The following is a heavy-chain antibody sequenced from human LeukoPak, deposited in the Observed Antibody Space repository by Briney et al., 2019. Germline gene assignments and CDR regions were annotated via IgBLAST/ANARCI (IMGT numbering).Heavy chain of an antibody. CDR3: ARVMVRGVGFDY. J-gene: IGHJ4*02. CDR2: SRSKGNTYTP. Sequence: GRSLRLSCAASGFIFCDYYMDWVRQATGQGLEGVSRSRSKGNTYTPQYAASVKGRITVSRDDSKNSRYLQMNSLKTEDTALYYCARVMVRGVGFDYWGQGTLVTVSS. D-gene: IGHD3-10*01. V-gene: IGHV3-72*01. CDR1: GFIFCDYY.